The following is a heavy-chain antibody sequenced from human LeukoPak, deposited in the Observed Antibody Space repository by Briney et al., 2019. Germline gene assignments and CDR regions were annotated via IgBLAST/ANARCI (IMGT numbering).Heavy chain of an antibody. D-gene: IGHD1-1*01. Sequence: GGSLRLSCATSGFVFNSFALTWVRQAPGKGLEWVSGISGSDNDTYYADSVKGRFTISRDSFKNTLYLQMNGLRAEDTAVYYCPKSWQLGPPGWFHPWGRGTLVTVSS. CDR2: ISGSDNDT. V-gene: IGHV3-23*01. CDR3: PKSWQLGPPGWFHP. CDR1: GFVFNSFA. J-gene: IGHJ5*02.